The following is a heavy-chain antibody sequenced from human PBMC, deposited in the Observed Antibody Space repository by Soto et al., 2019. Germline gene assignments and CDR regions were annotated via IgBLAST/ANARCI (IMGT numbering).Heavy chain of an antibody. CDR1: GFTFSTYS. V-gene: IGHV3-21*01. Sequence: SGGSLRLSCAVSGFTFSTYSMHWVRQAPGKGLEWVSSISPTSTYIYYADSVKGRFTISRDNAENSLYLQMNSLRAEDSAVYYCARDSVGSSWTPPFGYWGQGILVTVSS. CDR2: ISPTSTYI. CDR3: ARDSVGSSWTPPFGY. D-gene: IGHD6-13*01. J-gene: IGHJ4*02.